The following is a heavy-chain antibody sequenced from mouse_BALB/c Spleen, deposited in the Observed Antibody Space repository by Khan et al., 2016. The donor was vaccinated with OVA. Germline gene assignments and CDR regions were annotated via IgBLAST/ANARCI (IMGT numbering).Heavy chain of an antibody. Sequence: QVQLQQSGAELVRPGASVKLSCKTSGYIFTSYWIHWVKQRPGQGLEWFAWIYPRNDNSYYNEKFKDKATLTADKSSSTAYMKLSSLKSEDSAVFVCVKKKAVFHFDYWGQGTTLTVSS. CDR2: IYPRNDNS. CDR3: VKKKAVFHFDY. CDR1: GYIFTSYW. D-gene: IGHD3-3*01. V-gene: IGHV1S132*01. J-gene: IGHJ2*01.